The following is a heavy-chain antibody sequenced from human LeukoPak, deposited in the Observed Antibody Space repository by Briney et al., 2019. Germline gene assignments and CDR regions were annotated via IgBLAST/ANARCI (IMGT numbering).Heavy chain of an antibody. J-gene: IGHJ5*02. D-gene: IGHD3-3*01. CDR3: ARAIPRETYYDFWSGYLNWFDP. V-gene: IGHV4-61*08. Sequence: SETLSLTCTVSGGSVNSGDYYWSWIRQPPGKGLEWIGYIYYSGSTYYNPSLKSRVTISVDTSKNQFSLKLSSVTAADTAVYYCARAIPRETYYDFWSGYLNWFDPWGQGTLVTVSS. CDR2: IYYSGST. CDR1: GGSVNSGDYY.